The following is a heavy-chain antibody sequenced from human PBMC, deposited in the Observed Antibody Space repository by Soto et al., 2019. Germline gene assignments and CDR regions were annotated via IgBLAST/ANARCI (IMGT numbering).Heavy chain of an antibody. Sequence: QVQLVQSGAEVKKPGSSVKVSCKASGGTFSSYTISWVRQAPGQGLEWMGRIIPILGIANYAQKFQGRVTITADKATSTAYMELRSLRSEDTAVYYCARAGCSSTSCLHEEYCQHWGPGTLVTVSA. CDR2: IIPILGIA. J-gene: IGHJ1*01. D-gene: IGHD2-2*01. CDR3: ARAGCSSTSCLHEEYCQH. V-gene: IGHV1-69*02. CDR1: GGTFSSYT.